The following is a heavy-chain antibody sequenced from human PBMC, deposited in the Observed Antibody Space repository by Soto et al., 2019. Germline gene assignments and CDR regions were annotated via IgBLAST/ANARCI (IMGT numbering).Heavy chain of an antibody. J-gene: IGHJ6*02. CDR1: GFTFDDYT. D-gene: IGHD1-26*01. V-gene: IGHV3-43*01. CDR2: ISWDGGST. CDR3: AKDCRETKIYYGMDV. Sequence: PGGSLRLSCAASGFTFDDYTMHWVRQAPGKGLEWVSLISWDGGSTYYADSVKGRFTISRDNSKNSLYLQMNSLRTEDTALYYCAKDCRETKIYYGMDVWGQGTTVTVSS.